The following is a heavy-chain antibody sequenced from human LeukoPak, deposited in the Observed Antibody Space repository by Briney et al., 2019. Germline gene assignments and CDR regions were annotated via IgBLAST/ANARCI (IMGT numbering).Heavy chain of an antibody. CDR2: VSPYNGNT. CDR3: ARRGPYYYGSGSYYTDYMDV. V-gene: IGHV1-18*01. J-gene: IGHJ6*03. Sequence: GASVKVSCKTSGYTFTDYDITWVRQAPGQGLEWMGRVSPYNGNTYYSQRFQDRVTMTTDTSTSTAYMELRSLRSDDTAVYYCARRGPYYYGSGSYYTDYMDVWGKGTTVTISS. D-gene: IGHD3-10*01. CDR1: GYTFTDYD.